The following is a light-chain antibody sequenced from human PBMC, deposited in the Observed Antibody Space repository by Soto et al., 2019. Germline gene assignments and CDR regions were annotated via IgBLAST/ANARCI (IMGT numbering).Light chain of an antibody. J-gene: IGKJ5*01. CDR2: GAS. CDR1: QNILSN. Sequence: EIVMTQSPATLSVSPWERATLSCMASQNILSNLAWYQQKPGQAPRLLIYGASTRATGIPARFSGSGSGTEFTLTISSLQSEDFEIYYCQQYNNWPITFGQGTRLEI. CDR3: QQYNNWPIT. V-gene: IGKV3-15*01.